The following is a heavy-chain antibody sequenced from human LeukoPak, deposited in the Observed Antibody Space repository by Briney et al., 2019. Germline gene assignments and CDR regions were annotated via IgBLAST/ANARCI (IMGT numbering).Heavy chain of an antibody. D-gene: IGHD3-22*01. J-gene: IGHJ4*02. CDR2: VSYVGGSE. Sequence: PGGSLRLSCAASRFTFTTFSDYVMHWARQAPGKGLEWVAAVSYVGGSEYYADSVKGRFAVSRDNSKNTLYLQMRSLRPEDTAVYYCASNFYDVGGYYYRTPVQYWGQGTPVTVSS. CDR1: RFTFTTFSDYV. V-gene: IGHV3-30*09. CDR3: ASNFYDVGGYYYRTPVQY.